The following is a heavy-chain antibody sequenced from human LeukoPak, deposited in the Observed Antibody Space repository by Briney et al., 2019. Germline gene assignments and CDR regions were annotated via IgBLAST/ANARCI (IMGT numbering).Heavy chain of an antibody. CDR3: APSPGYSSSSGHDY. CDR2: ISAYNGNT. J-gene: IGHJ4*02. D-gene: IGHD6-6*01. CDR1: GYTFTSYG. V-gene: IGHV1-18*04. Sequence: ASVKVSCKASGYTFTSYGISWVRQAPGQGLEWMGWISAYNGNTNYAQKLQGRVTMTTDTSTSTAYMELRSLRSDDTAVYYCAPSPGYSSSSGHDYWGQGTLVTVSS.